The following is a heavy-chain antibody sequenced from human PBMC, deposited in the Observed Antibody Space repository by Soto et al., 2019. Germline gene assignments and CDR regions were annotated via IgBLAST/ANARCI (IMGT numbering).Heavy chain of an antibody. CDR1: GFTFSSYA. CDR2: IGESGTPT. J-gene: IGHJ6*02. V-gene: IGHV3-23*01. CDR3: ARYIPGVRYYGMDV. Sequence: EAQLLESGGGLVQSGGSLRLSCAASGFTFSSYAMKWVRQAPGKGLEWVSLIGESGTPTYYADSVKGRFTISRDNSGNTLFLEMYSLRAEDTAVYYCARYIPGVRYYGMDVWGQGTTVTVS. D-gene: IGHD2-2*01.